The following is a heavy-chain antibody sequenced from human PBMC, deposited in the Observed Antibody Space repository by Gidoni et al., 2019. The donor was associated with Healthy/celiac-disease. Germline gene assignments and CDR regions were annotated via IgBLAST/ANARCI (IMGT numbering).Heavy chain of an antibody. CDR3: ATGDGSQMDAEYFQN. V-gene: IGHV1-24*01. J-gene: IGHJ1*01. CDR2: FDPEDGET. CDR1: GYTLTELS. Sequence: QVQLVQSGAEVKKPEASVNVSCKVYGYTLTELSMHWVRQAPGKGLEWMGGFDPEDGETIYAKKFQGRVTMTEDTSTDTAYMELSSLRSEDTAVYYCATGDGSQMDAEYFQNWGKGTLVTVSS. D-gene: IGHD5-12*01.